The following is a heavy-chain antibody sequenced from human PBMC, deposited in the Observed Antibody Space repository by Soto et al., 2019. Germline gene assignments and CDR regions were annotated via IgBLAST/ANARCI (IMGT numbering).Heavy chain of an antibody. D-gene: IGHD2-2*02. V-gene: IGHV5-10-1*01. Sequence: PGESLKISCKGSGYSFTSYWISWVRQMPGKGLEWMGRIDPSDSYTNYSPSFQGHVTISADKSISTAYLQWSSLKASDTAMYYCARLSCSSTSCYTEYYFDYWGQGTLVTVSS. CDR2: IDPSDSYT. J-gene: IGHJ4*02. CDR3: ARLSCSSTSCYTEYYFDY. CDR1: GYSFTSYW.